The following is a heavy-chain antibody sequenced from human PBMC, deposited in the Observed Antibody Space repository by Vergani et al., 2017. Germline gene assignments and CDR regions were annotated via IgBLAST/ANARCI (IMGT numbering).Heavy chain of an antibody. CDR2: IRYGGGNK. Sequence: QVQLVESGGGVVQPGGSLRLSCAASGFTFSGYGMHWVRQAPGKGLAWVAFIRYGGGNKDYADSVKGRFTISRDNSKNTLYLQMNSLRAEDTAVYYCASSRSDEEDDFDFWGQGTLVTVSS. J-gene: IGHJ4*02. CDR1: GFTFSGYG. D-gene: IGHD2-2*01. V-gene: IGHV3-30*02. CDR3: ASSRSDEEDDFDF.